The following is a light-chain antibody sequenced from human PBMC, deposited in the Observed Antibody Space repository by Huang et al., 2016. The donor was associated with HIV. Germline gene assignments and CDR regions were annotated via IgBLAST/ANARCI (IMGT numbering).Light chain of an antibody. V-gene: IGKV3-15*01. CDR3: QQYDDWPPVT. CDR2: GAS. CDR1: QSLSTN. Sequence: VMTQSPATLSVSPGEGATLFCRASQSLSTNLAWYQQKPGQPPRLRIYGASTRATGVPDRFSGSGSGTDFPLTISSLQPEDFAVYYCQQYDDWPPVTFGPGTKVDLK. J-gene: IGKJ3*01.